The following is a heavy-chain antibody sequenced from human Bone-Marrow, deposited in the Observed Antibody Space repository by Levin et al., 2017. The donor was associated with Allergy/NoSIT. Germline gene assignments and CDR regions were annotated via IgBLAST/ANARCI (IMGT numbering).Heavy chain of an antibody. V-gene: IGHV3-48*01. CDR1: GFIFSSYS. Sequence: GESLKISCAASGFIFSSYSMNWVRQAPGKGLEWVSYISYSSSTIYYADSVKGRFTVSRDNAKSSLFLQMNSLRAEDTAVYYCARVGYCNGDRCKAYNWFDPWGQGTLVTVSS. J-gene: IGHJ5*02. CDR2: ISYSSSTI. D-gene: IGHD2-15*01. CDR3: ARVGYCNGDRCKAYNWFDP.